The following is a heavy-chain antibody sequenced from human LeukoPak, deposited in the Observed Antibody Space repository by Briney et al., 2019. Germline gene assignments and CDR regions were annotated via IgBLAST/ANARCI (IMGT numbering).Heavy chain of an antibody. CDR3: AIGNYYDSSGPPLY. D-gene: IGHD3-22*01. Sequence: SVKVSCKASGGTFSSYAISWVRQAPGRGLGWMGRIIPILGIANYAQKFQGRVTITADKSTSTAYMELSSLRSEDTAVYYCAIGNYYDSSGPPLYWGQGTLVTVSS. J-gene: IGHJ4*02. CDR2: IIPILGIA. V-gene: IGHV1-69*04. CDR1: GGTFSSYA.